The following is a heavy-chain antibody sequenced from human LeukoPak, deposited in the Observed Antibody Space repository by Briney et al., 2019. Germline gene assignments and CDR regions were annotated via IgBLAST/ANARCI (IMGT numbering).Heavy chain of an antibody. D-gene: IGHD1-7*01. CDR3: AKDIFSIYGTDIED. CDR2: ISWDSGSI. CDR1: GFTFDNSA. J-gene: IGHJ4*02. V-gene: IGHV3-9*01. Sequence: GRSLRLSCAASGFTFDNSAMHWVRQAPGKGLEWVSGISWDSGSIGYADSVKGRFTISRDNAKNSLYLQMNSLRVEDTAFYYCAKDIFSIYGTDIEDWGQGTLVTVSS.